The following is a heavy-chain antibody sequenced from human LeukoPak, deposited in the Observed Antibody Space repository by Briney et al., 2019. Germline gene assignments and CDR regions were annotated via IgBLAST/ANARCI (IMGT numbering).Heavy chain of an antibody. D-gene: IGHD4-17*01. CDR3: ARDPPLPVTTDYFDY. CDR2: ISSSSSYI. V-gene: IGHV3-21*01. J-gene: IGHJ4*02. Sequence: PGGSLRLSCAASGFTFSSYSMNWVRPAPGKGLEWVSSISSSSSYIYYADSVKGRFTISRDNAKNSLYRQMNSLRAEDTAVYYCARDPPLPVTTDYFDYWGQGTLVTVSS. CDR1: GFTFSSYS.